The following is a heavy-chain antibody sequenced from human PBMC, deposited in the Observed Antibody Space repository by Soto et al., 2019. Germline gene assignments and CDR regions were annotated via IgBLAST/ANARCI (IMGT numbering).Heavy chain of an antibody. Sequence: SETLSLTCTVSGGSISSSSYYWGWIRQPPGKGLEWIGSIYYSGSTYYNPSLKSRVTISVDTSKNQFSLKLSSVTAADTAVYYCARQGTGEFYYDFWSGSAGNWFDPWGQGTLVTVSS. CDR1: GGSISSSSYY. V-gene: IGHV4-39*01. D-gene: IGHD3-3*01. J-gene: IGHJ5*02. CDR3: ARQGTGEFYYDFWSGSAGNWFDP. CDR2: IYYSGST.